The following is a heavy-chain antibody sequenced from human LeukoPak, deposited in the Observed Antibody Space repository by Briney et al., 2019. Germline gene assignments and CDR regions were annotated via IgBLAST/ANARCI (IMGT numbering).Heavy chain of an antibody. CDR1: GFTFSSFG. D-gene: IGHD1-1*01. Sequence: PGGSLRLSCAASGFTFSSFGMHWVRQAPGKGLVWVSHVNTDGTSTTYVDSVKGRFTISRDNAKNTLNLQMSSLRAEDTAVYYCATSEGERSYEYYFDYWGQGTLVTVSS. CDR2: VNTDGTST. CDR3: ATSEGERSYEYYFDY. J-gene: IGHJ4*02. V-gene: IGHV3-74*03.